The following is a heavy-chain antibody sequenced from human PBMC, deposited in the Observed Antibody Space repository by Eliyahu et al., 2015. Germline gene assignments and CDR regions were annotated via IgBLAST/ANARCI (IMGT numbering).Heavy chain of an antibody. CDR1: XGXXSXYX. V-gene: IGHV4-59*08. CDR2: IYYSGST. J-gene: IGHJ6*03. Sequence: QVQLQESGPGLVKPSETLSLTCXXSXGXXSXYXWXWIRQPPGKGLEWIGYIYYSGSTNYNPSLKSRVTISVDTSKNQFSLKLSSVTAADTAVYYCARRNYDTATWYYYMDVWGKGTTVTVSS. D-gene: IGHD3-9*01. CDR3: ARRNYDTATWYYYMDV.